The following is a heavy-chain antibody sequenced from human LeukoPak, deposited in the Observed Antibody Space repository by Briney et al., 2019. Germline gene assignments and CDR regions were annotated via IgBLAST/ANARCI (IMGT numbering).Heavy chain of an antibody. V-gene: IGHV3-23*01. D-gene: IGHD3-10*01. CDR1: GFTFSSYG. CDR3: AKDGYGSGSWCMDV. J-gene: IGHJ6*03. CDR2: ISGSGGST. Sequence: TGGSLRLSCAASGFTFSSYGMSWVRQAPGKGLEWVSAISGSGGSTYYADSVKGRFTISRDNSKNTLYLQMNSLRAEDTAVYYCAKDGYGSGSWCMDVWGKGTTVTISS.